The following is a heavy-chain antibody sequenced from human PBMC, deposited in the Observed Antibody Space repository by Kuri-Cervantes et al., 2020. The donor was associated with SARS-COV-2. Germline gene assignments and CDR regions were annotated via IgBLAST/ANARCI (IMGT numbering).Heavy chain of an antibody. D-gene: IGHD3-3*01. J-gene: IGHJ6*03. CDR2: ISGSGGST. CDR1: GFTFSSYA. Sequence: GESLKISCAASGFTFSSYAMSWVRQAPGKGQEWVSAISGSGGSTYYADSVKGRFTISRDNSKNTLYLQMNSLRAEDTAVYYCAKVYYDFWSGYYNYYYYMDVWGKGTTVTVSS. CDR3: AKVYYDFWSGYYNYYYYMDV. V-gene: IGHV3-23*01.